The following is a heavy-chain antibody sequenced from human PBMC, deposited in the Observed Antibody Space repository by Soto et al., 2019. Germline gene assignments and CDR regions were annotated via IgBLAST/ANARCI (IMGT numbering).Heavy chain of an antibody. V-gene: IGHV1-46*02. Sequence: ASVKVSCKASRYTFNSYYMHSPRQKPRQGLEWMGIINPSGGSTSYAQKFQGRVTMTRDTSTSTVYMELSSLRSEDTAVYYCARCGGAAGDPDAFDIWGQGTMVTVSS. CDR3: ARCGGAAGDPDAFDI. J-gene: IGHJ3*02. D-gene: IGHD6-13*01. CDR1: RYTFNSYY. CDR2: INPSGGST.